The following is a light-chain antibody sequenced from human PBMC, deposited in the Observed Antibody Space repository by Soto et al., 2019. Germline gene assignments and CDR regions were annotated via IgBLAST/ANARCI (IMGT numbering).Light chain of an antibody. J-gene: IGKJ1*01. Sequence: DIQMTQSPSSLSASVGDSVTISCRASQSLRTYLTWYQQKPGKAPKLLIYSASSLQSGVPSRFSGSGSGTDFTLTISSLQPEDFATYHCQQSYSSPGTFGQGTKVEIK. CDR1: QSLRTY. V-gene: IGKV1-39*01. CDR2: SAS. CDR3: QQSYSSPGT.